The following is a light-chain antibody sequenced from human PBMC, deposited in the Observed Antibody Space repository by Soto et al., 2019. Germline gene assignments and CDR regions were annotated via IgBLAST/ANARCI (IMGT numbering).Light chain of an antibody. CDR3: QQYGSLGT. Sequence: EIVLTQSPATLSLSPGERATLSCRASQSGSSYLAWYQQKPGQAPRLLIYGTSTRATGVPDRFSGSGSQTDFTLTICRLEPEDFAVYYCQQYGSLGTFGQGTRVEIK. CDR2: GTS. V-gene: IGKV3-20*01. J-gene: IGKJ1*01. CDR1: QSGSSY.